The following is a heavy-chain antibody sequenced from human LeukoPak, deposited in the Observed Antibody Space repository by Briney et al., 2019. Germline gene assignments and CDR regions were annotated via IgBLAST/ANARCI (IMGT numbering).Heavy chain of an antibody. V-gene: IGHV1-58*02. D-gene: IGHD3-10*01. J-gene: IGHJ3*02. CDR2: IVVGSGNT. CDR1: GFTFTSSA. Sequence: SVKVSCKASGFTFTSSAIQWVRQARGQRLEWIGWIVVGSGNTNYAQKFQERVTITRDMSTSTAYMELSSLRSEDTAVYYCAADAGYYYGSGSYYSYAFDIWGQGTMVTVSS. CDR3: AADAGYYYGSGSYYSYAFDI.